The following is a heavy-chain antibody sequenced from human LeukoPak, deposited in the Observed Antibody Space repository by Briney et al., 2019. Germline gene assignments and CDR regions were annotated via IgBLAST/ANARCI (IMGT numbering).Heavy chain of an antibody. D-gene: IGHD3-3*01. V-gene: IGHV3-20*04. Sequence: PGGSLRLSCAASGFTFSSYEMNWVRQAPGKGLEWVSGINWNGGSTGYADSVKGRFTISRDNAKNSLYLQMNSLRAEDTALYYCARDKFAIFGVVDAFDIWGQGTMVTVSS. CDR2: INWNGGST. J-gene: IGHJ3*02. CDR3: ARDKFAIFGVVDAFDI. CDR1: GFTFSSYE.